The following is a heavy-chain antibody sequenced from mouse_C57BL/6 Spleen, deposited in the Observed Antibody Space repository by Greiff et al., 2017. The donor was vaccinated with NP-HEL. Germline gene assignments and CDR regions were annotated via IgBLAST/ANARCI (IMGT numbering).Heavy chain of an antibody. J-gene: IGHJ3*01. CDR2: IDPEDGDT. V-gene: IGHV14-1*01. D-gene: IGHD1-1*01. Sequence: VQLQQSGAELVRPGASVKLSCTASGFTIKDYYMHWVKQRPEQGLEWIGRIDPEDGDTEYAPKFQGKATMTADTSSNTAYLQLSSLTSEDTAVYYCTPYYYGSSYGAYWGQGTLVTVSA. CDR3: TPYYYGSSYGAY. CDR1: GFTIKDYY.